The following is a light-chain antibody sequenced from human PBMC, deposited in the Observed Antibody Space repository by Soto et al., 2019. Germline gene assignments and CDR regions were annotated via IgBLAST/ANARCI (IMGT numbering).Light chain of an antibody. V-gene: IGKV3-11*01. CDR1: QSVSSY. CDR3: QQRSTWPLT. Sequence: EIVLTQSPATLSLSPGERATLSCRATQSVSSYLAWYQHKPGQAPRLLIYDASNRATGIPARFSGSGSGTDFTLIISSLEPEDFAVYYCQQRSTWPLTFGGGTKVEIK. J-gene: IGKJ4*01. CDR2: DAS.